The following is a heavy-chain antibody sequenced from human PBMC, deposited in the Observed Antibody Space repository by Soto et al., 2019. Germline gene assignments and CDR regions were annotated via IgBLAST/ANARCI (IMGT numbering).Heavy chain of an antibody. J-gene: IGHJ5*02. CDR1: GYTFTTYG. Sequence: ASVKVSCKASGYTFTTYGITWVRQAPGQGLEWMGWISAYNANTNYAQKLQGRVTMTTDTSTSTAYMELRSLRSDDTAVYYCAREGRPNGDSDWFDPWGQGTLVTVSS. CDR3: AREGRPNGDSDWFDP. V-gene: IGHV1-18*01. D-gene: IGHD4-17*01. CDR2: ISAYNANT.